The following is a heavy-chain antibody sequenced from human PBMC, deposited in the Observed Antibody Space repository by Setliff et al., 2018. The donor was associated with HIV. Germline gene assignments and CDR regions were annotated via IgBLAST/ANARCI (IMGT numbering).Heavy chain of an antibody. J-gene: IGHJ6*03. CDR1: GYSFTSSG. V-gene: IGHV1-8*02. CDR2: INIRNGNT. CDR3: ARGRSLVRGSGSPEYYYMDV. Sequence: ASVKVSCKASGYSFTSSGVSWVRQAPGQGLEWMGWINIRNGNTNYAQKFQGRVTMTRNTSISTAFMELSSLRSEDTAVYYCARGRSLVRGSGSPEYYYMDVWGKGTTVTVSS. D-gene: IGHD3-10*01.